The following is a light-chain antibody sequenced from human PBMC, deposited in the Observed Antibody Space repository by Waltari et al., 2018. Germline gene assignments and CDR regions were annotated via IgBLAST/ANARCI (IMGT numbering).Light chain of an antibody. CDR1: SRDVGAYDY. CDR3: SSYGGSDSYV. Sequence: QSALTQPPSASGSPGQSVPISCTGTSRDVGAYDYVSWYQQYPGNAPRLLLYEVRKRPSGVPDRVCGSKAGNTASLTVYGRQAEDEADYYCSSYGGSDSYVVGSGTKVTV. V-gene: IGLV2-8*01. CDR2: EVR. J-gene: IGLJ1*01.